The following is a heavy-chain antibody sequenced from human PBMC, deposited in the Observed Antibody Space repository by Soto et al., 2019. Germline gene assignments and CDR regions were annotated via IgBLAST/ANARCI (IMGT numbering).Heavy chain of an antibody. D-gene: IGHD4-17*01. CDR2: ISAGGGST. CDR3: ARPVTFDS. Sequence: EVQMLESGGGLVQPGGSLRLSCVASGFTFSTYAMTWVRQAPGKGPDWVSAISAGGGSTYYADSVKGRFTMSRDNSKNPFYLQMNSLRAEDTAIYSCARPVTFDSWGQGTLFTVSA. J-gene: IGHJ4*02. CDR1: GFTFSTYA. V-gene: IGHV3-23*01.